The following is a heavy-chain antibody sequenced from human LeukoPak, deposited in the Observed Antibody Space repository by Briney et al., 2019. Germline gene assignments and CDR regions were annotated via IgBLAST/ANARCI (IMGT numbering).Heavy chain of an antibody. D-gene: IGHD3-3*01. CDR3: AKEDGGAFDI. CDR1: GFTFSSYG. V-gene: IGHV3-30*02. Sequence: GGSLRLSCAASGFTFSSYGMHWVRQAPGKGLEWVAVIWYGGSNKYYADSVKGRFTISRDNSKNTLYLQMNSLRAEDTAVYYCAKEDGGAFDIWGQGTMVTVSS. CDR2: IWYGGSNK. J-gene: IGHJ3*02.